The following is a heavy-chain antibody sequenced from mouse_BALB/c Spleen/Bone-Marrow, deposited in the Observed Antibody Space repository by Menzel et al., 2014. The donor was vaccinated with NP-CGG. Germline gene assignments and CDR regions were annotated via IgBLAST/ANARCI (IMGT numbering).Heavy chain of an antibody. CDR3: ARDYGSSYVAY. CDR2: INPNNGDT. CDR1: GYTFTDYY. J-gene: IGHJ3*01. V-gene: IGHV1-26*01. Sequence: EVKLMESGPELVKPGASVKMSCKASGYTFTDYYMNWVKQSHGKSLEWIGDINPNNGDTFYNQKFKGKATSTVDKSSSTAYMQLNSLTSEDSAVYYCARDYGSSYVAYWGQGTLVTVSA. D-gene: IGHD1-1*01.